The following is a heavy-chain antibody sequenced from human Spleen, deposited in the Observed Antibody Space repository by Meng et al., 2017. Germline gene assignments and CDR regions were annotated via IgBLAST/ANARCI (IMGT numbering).Heavy chain of an antibody. CDR3: AGRVATIPTDEYYFDY. V-gene: IGHV4-34*01. Sequence: QVQLQQWGAGLLKLSETLSLTCAVYGGSFSGYYWSWIRQPPGKGLEWIGEINHSGSTNYNPSLKSRVTISVDTSKNQFSLKLSSVTAADTAVYYCAGRVATIPTDEYYFDYWGQGTLVTVLL. CDR1: GGSFSGYY. D-gene: IGHD5-12*01. CDR2: INHSGST. J-gene: IGHJ4*02.